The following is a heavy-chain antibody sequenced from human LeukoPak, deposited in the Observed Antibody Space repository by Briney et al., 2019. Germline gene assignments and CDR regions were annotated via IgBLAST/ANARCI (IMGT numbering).Heavy chain of an antibody. J-gene: IGHJ4*02. V-gene: IGHV3-43*01. Sequence: GGSLRLSCAASGFTFSTYTMHWVRQAPGKGLEWVSLISWDGDNTYYADSVKGRFTISRDNRANSLYLQMNSLRSEDTALYYCAKDIRYRSGYSYGSFDYWGQGTLVTVSS. CDR1: GFTFSTYT. D-gene: IGHD5-18*01. CDR3: AKDIRYRSGYSYGSFDY. CDR2: ISWDGDNT.